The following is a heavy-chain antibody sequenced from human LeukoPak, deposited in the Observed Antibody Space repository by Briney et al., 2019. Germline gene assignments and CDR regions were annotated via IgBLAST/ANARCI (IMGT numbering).Heavy chain of an antibody. Sequence: SETLSLTCTVSGGSISSYYWSWIRQPPGKGLEWIGYIYYSGSTNYNPSLKSRVTISVDTSKNQFSLKLSSVTAADTAVYYCARDPVFEGYYYGMDVWGQGTKVTVSS. CDR3: ARDPVFEGYYYGMDV. J-gene: IGHJ6*02. V-gene: IGHV4-59*01. CDR2: IYYSGST. CDR1: GGSISSYY. D-gene: IGHD1-14*01.